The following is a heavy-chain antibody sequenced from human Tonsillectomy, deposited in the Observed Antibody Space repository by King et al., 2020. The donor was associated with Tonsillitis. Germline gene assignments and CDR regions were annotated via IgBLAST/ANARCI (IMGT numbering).Heavy chain of an antibody. Sequence: VQLVESGGGVVQPGRSLRVSCAASGFTFSTSGLHWVRQAPGKGLEWVALISFDGSNNYYADSVKGRFTISRDTSKNTVYLQMNSLRVEDTAVYYCAKGGGSYYLPLDPWGPGTLVIVSS. D-gene: IGHD1-26*01. CDR3: AKGGGSYYLPLDP. CDR1: GFTFSTSG. J-gene: IGHJ5*02. CDR2: ISFDGSNN. V-gene: IGHV3-30*18.